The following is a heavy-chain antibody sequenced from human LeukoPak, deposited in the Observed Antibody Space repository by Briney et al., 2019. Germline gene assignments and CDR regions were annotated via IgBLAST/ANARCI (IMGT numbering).Heavy chain of an antibody. CDR1: RDTFINDY. Sequence: GASVMVSCKASRDTFINDYIHWVRQAPGQGLEWMGVIIPAGDSTSYAQKFEDRLTLTRDMSTSTLYLDMRNLRSDDTAVYYCAREGMASAFDVWGQGTVVTVSS. V-gene: IGHV1-46*01. CDR3: AREGMASAFDV. J-gene: IGHJ3*01. CDR2: IIPAGDST. D-gene: IGHD5-24*01.